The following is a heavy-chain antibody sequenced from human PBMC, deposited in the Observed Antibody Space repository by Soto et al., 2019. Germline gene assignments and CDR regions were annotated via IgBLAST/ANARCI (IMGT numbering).Heavy chain of an antibody. D-gene: IGHD5-12*01. Sequence: QVQLQQSSPGLVKPSQTLSLTCAISGDSVSSNRAAWNWIRQSPSRGLEWLGRTYYRSKWYNDYAVSVKSRIAIKPDTSKNQFSLQLNSVTPEDTAVYYCVREGWISVGTDNYYYYGLDVWGQGTTVTVSS. CDR3: VREGWISVGTDNYYYYGLDV. J-gene: IGHJ6*02. CDR2: TYYRSKWYN. CDR1: GDSVSSNRAA. V-gene: IGHV6-1*01.